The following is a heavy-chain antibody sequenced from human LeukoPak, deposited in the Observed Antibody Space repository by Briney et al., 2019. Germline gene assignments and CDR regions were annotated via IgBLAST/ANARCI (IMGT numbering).Heavy chain of an antibody. CDR3: ARLYGSGSNYFDH. D-gene: IGHD3-10*01. CDR2: VYYSGAT. V-gene: IGHV4-31*03. Sequence: PSQTLSLTRTVSGDSISSGPYYWSWVRQHPGKDLEWIGYVYYSGATYYNPSLQSRTTISVDTSKRQFSLYMISVTDADTAVYYCARLYGSGSNYFDHWGQGTLVTVSS. J-gene: IGHJ4*02. CDR1: GDSISSGPYY.